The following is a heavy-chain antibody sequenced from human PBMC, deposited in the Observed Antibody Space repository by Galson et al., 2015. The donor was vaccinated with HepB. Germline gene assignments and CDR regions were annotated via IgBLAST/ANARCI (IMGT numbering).Heavy chain of an antibody. V-gene: IGHV3-23*01. Sequence: SLRLSCAASGFSLRNYAMAWVRQAPGKGLVWVSIISSGGDISSSYVDSVRGRFIVSKENSRNTAYLQMSSLRVDGTAIYYCARATWRDKEWPIFDSWGQGTLVTVSS. J-gene: IGHJ4*02. CDR2: ISSGGDIS. CDR1: GFSLRNYA. D-gene: IGHD1-1*01. CDR3: ARATWRDKEWPIFDS.